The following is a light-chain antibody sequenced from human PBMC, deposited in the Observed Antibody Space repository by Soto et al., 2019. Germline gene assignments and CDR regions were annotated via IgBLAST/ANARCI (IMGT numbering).Light chain of an antibody. CDR1: QNIRNS. Sequence: DIQMTQAPSSLSASVGDRVNITCRASQNIRNSLNWYQQKPGKAPKLLISSTSSLQSGVPSMFSGSGSGTDFTLTISRLQPEDFASYYCQQSYSTPSITFGQGTRLEI. CDR2: STS. CDR3: QQSYSTPSIT. V-gene: IGKV1-39*01. J-gene: IGKJ5*01.